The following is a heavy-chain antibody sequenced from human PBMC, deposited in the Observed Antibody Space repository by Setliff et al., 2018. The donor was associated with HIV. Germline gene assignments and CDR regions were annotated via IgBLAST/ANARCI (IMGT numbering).Heavy chain of an antibody. CDR1: GGSISTGVHY. D-gene: IGHD3-22*01. Sequence: SETLSLTCTVSGGSISTGVHYWAWIRQAPGKGLEWIGNIRYSGRTYYNPSLKSRVTISVDTSKNQFSLKLRSVTAADTAVYWCAREDSSYHYFDSWGQGMLVTVSS. V-gene: IGHV4-39*02. J-gene: IGHJ4*02. CDR3: AREDSSYHYFDS. CDR2: IRYSGRT.